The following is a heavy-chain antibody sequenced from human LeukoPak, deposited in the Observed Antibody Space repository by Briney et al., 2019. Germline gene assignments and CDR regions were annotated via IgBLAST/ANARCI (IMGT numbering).Heavy chain of an antibody. CDR2: IYYSGST. CDR3: ARYSFYRSRPPGY. D-gene: IGHD2/OR15-2a*01. V-gene: IGHV4-39*01. Sequence: PSGTLSLTCTVSGGSISSSSYYWGWIRQPPGKGLEWIGSIYYSGSTYYNPSLKSRVTISVDTSKNQFSLKLSSVTAADTAVYYCARYSFYRSRPPGYWGQGTLVTVSS. CDR1: GGSISSSSYY. J-gene: IGHJ4*02.